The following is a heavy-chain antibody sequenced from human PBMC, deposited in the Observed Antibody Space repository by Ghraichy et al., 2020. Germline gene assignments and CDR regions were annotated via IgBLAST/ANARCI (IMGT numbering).Heavy chain of an antibody. J-gene: IGHJ4*02. D-gene: IGHD3-9*01. V-gene: IGHV4-59*01. Sequence: SETLSLTCIVSGGSITSYYWSWIRQAPGKGLEWIGYIHYSGTTSYSPSLKSRVTLSVDTSKNQFSLKLTSVTSADTAVCYCATTLFWAQGILVTVSS. CDR2: IHYSGTT. CDR1: GGSITSYY. CDR3: ATTLF.